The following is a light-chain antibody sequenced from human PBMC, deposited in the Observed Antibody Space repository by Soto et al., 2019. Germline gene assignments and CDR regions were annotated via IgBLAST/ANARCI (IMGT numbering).Light chain of an antibody. CDR3: QQYTNWTPWT. CDR1: QSVSSN. CDR2: AAS. V-gene: IGKV3-15*01. J-gene: IGKJ1*01. Sequence: EIVMTQSPATLSVSPGERATLSCRASQSVSSNLAWYQQKPGQATRLLLYAASTRATGIPARFSGSGSGTEFTLTISSLQSEEFAVYYCQQYTNWTPWTVGQGNKVEIK.